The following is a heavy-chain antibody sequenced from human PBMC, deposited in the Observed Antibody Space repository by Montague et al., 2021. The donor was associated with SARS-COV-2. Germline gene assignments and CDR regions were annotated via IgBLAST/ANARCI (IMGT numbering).Heavy chain of an antibody. J-gene: IGHJ6*02. CDR2: INHGGRT. CDR3: ARGIRGVIILYDYYLMDV. Sequence: SETLSLTCAVHGGSFSGYYWTWIRQPPGKGLEWIGDINHGGRTNYNLSLKSRVTISAETSKNQFSLRVNSVTAADTAVYFCARGIRGVIILYDYYLMDVWGRGTTVSVSS. CDR1: GGSFSGYY. D-gene: IGHD3-10*01. V-gene: IGHV4-34*01.